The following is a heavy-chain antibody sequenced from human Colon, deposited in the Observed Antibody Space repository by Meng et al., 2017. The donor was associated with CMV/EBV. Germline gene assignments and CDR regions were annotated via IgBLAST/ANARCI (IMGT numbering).Heavy chain of an antibody. CDR2: ISYTDGRA. CDR3: VRGSSRGGTDAFDI. CDR1: GIILSDSG. Sequence: GGSLRLSCAASGIILSDSGMNWVRQAPGKGLEWVSGISYTDGRAYYRDSVKGRLTVFRDIPKNTLYLQMSSLSAEDTAVYYCVRGSSRGGTDAFDIWGRGTMVTVSS. V-gene: IGHV3-23*01. D-gene: IGHD3-10*01. J-gene: IGHJ3*02.